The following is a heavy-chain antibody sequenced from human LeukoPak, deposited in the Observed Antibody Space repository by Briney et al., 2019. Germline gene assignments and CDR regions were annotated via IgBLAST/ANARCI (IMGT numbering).Heavy chain of an antibody. J-gene: IGHJ4*02. CDR1: GFTVSSNY. CDR3: AGSSSSSYFDY. D-gene: IGHD6-6*01. CDR2: ISGSGGST. V-gene: IGHV3-23*01. Sequence: GGSLRLSCAASGFTVSSNYMSWVRQAPGKGLEWVSAISGSGGSTYYADSVKGRFTISRDNSKNTLYLQMNSLRAEDTAVYYCAGSSSSSYFDYWGQGTLVTVSS.